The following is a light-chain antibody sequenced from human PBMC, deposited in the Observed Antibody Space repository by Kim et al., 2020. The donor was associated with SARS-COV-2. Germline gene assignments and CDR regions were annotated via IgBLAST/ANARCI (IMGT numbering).Light chain of an antibody. CDR3: SSWDDSLSGSV. Sequence: QSVLTQPPSASGTLGQRVTISCSGSSSNVASNIVNWYQQLPGTAPKLLIYDNNKRPSWVPDRFSGSKSGSSASLAISGLQSEDETDYYCSSWDDSLSGSVFCGGTQLTVL. CDR2: DNN. J-gene: IGLJ3*02. CDR1: SSNVASNI. V-gene: IGLV1-44*01.